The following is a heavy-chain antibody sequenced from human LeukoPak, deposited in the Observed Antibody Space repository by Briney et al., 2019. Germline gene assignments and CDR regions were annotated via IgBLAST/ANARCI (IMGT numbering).Heavy chain of an antibody. D-gene: IGHD4/OR15-4a*01. CDR2: ICGSGSTI. V-gene: IGHV3-23*01. J-gene: IGHJ4*02. CDR1: GFSFNNFA. CDR3: AKATMDTTYFDS. Sequence: GGSLRLSCAASGFSFNNFAMSWVRQAPGKGLEWVSAICGSGSTIFYADSVKGRFTVSRDNSENTLFLQMNSLGAEDTTLYYCAKATMDTTYFDSWGQGTLVTVSS.